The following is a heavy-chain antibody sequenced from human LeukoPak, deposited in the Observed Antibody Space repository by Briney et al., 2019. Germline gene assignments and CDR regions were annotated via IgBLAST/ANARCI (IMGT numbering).Heavy chain of an antibody. CDR3: ARAPRIGFRGYYYYYMDV. D-gene: IGHD2-15*01. Sequence: VASVKVSCKASGYTFTSYGISWVRQAPGQGLEWMGGIIPIFGTANYAQKFQGRVTITADKSTSTAYMELSSLRSEDTAVYYCARAPRIGFRGYYYYYMDVWGKGTTVTVSS. CDR1: GYTFTSYG. V-gene: IGHV1-69*06. CDR2: IIPIFGTA. J-gene: IGHJ6*03.